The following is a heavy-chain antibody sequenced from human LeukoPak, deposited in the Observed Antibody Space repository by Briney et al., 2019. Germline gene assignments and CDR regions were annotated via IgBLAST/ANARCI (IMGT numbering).Heavy chain of an antibody. J-gene: IGHJ2*01. V-gene: IGHV3-7*01. Sequence: QPGGSLRLSCAAPGFTFSSYWMSWVRQAPGKGLEWVANINQDGSEKYYVDSVKGRFTISRDNGRSSLFLQMNSLRVEDTAVHYCARDRHGDTGDWSFDLWGRGTLVTVSS. CDR3: ARDRHGDTGDWSFDL. CDR1: GFTFSSYW. D-gene: IGHD4-17*01. CDR2: INQDGSEK.